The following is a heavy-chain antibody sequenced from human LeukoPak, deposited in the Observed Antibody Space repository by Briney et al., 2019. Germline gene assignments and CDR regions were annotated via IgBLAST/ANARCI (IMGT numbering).Heavy chain of an antibody. Sequence: GGSLRLSCAASGFTVSSNYMRWVRQAPGKGLEWVSVFYSGFGTYYADSVKGRFTISRDNAKNSLYLQMNSLRSEDTAVYYCARGLTSGGMTTDIDYWGQGTLVTVSS. D-gene: IGHD4-11*01. CDR3: ARGLTSGGMTTDIDY. V-gene: IGHV3-66*01. CDR1: GFTVSSNY. J-gene: IGHJ4*02. CDR2: FYSGFGT.